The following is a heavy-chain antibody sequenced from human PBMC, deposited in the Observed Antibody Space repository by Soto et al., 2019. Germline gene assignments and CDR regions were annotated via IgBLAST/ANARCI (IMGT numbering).Heavy chain of an antibody. CDR1: GGSISSYY. Sequence: SETLSLTCTVSGGSISSYYWSWIRQPPGKGLERIGYIYYRGSTNYNPSLKSRVTISVDTSKNQFSLKLSSVTAADTAVYYCARAAGRGDSSGYYRLFDPWGQGTLVTVSS. D-gene: IGHD3-22*01. CDR3: ARAAGRGDSSGYYRLFDP. V-gene: IGHV4-59*01. J-gene: IGHJ5*02. CDR2: IYYRGST.